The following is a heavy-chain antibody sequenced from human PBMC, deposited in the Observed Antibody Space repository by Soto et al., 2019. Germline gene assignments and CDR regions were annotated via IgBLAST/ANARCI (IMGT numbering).Heavy chain of an antibody. CDR1: GFTFSSYA. J-gene: IGHJ6*01. CDR2: ISYDGSNK. V-gene: IGHV3-30-3*01. CDR3: ARNALYTPRYQMLWHYYGMDV. Sequence: QVQLVESGGGVVQPGRSLRLSCAASGFTFSSYAMHWVRQAPGKGLEWVAVISYDGSNKYYADSVKGRFTISRDNSKNTLYLQMNRLRAEDTAVYYCARNALYTPRYQMLWHYYGMDVWGQGTTVTVSS. D-gene: IGHD2-2*01.